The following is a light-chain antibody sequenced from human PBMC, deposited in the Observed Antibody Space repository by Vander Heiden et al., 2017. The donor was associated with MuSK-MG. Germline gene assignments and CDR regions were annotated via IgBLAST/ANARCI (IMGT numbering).Light chain of an antibody. CDR3: QQYGSSPPIT. J-gene: IGKJ5*01. Sequence: EIVLMQSPGTLSLSPGERATLSCRASQSVSSSYLAWYQQKPGQAPRLLIYGASSRATGIPDRFGGSGSGTDFTLTISRLEPEDFAVYYCQQYGSSPPITFGQGTRLEIK. V-gene: IGKV3-20*01. CDR1: QSVSSSY. CDR2: GAS.